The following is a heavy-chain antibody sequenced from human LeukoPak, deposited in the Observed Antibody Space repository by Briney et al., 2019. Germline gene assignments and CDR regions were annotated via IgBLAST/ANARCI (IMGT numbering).Heavy chain of an antibody. V-gene: IGHV4-59*01. CDR2: IYYSGST. D-gene: IGHD3-3*01. Sequence: SETLSLTCAVYGGSFSGYYWSWIRQPPGKGLEWIGYIYYSGSTNYNPSLKSRVTISVDTSKNQFSLKLSSVTAADTAVYYCARAPYDFWSGYFHWGQGTLVTVSS. CDR1: GGSFSGYY. CDR3: ARAPYDFWSGYFH. J-gene: IGHJ4*02.